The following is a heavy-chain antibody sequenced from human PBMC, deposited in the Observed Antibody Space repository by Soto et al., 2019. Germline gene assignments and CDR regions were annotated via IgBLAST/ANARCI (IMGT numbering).Heavy chain of an antibody. CDR1: GGSISSYY. Sequence: PSETLSLTCTVSGGSISSYYWSWIRQPPGKGLEWIGYIYYSGSTNYNPSLKSRVTISVDTSKNQFSLKLSSVTAADTAVYYCARDLFFGDRNWFDPWGQGTLVTVS. J-gene: IGHJ5*02. D-gene: IGHD3-3*01. CDR3: ARDLFFGDRNWFDP. V-gene: IGHV4-59*01. CDR2: IYYSGST.